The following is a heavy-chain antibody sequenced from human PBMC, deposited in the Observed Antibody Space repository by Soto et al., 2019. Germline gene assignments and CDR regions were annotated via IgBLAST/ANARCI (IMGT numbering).Heavy chain of an antibody. J-gene: IGHJ6*02. CDR3: ARDLVYSSNWRGPGYYYGMDV. V-gene: IGHV1-18*04. CDR1: GYTFTSYG. CDR2: ISAYNGNT. Sequence: ASVKVSCKASGYTFTSYGISWVRQAPGQGLEWMGWISAYNGNTNYAQKLQGRDTMTTDTSTSTAYLELRSLRSDDTAEYYCARDLVYSSNWRGPGYYYGMDVWGQGTTVTVSS. D-gene: IGHD6-13*01.